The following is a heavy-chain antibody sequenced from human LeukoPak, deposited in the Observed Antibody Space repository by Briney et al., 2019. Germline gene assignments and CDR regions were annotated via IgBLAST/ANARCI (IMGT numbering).Heavy chain of an antibody. CDR2: IAYDGNYK. CDR1: GFIFSSYA. CDR3: AKATTVVTPFDY. V-gene: IGHV3-30*18. J-gene: IGHJ4*02. Sequence: GGSLRLSCTASGFIFSSYAMHWVRQAPGKGLEWVAVIAYDGNYKYYADSVKGRFTISRDNSKNTLYLQMNSLRAEDTAVYYCAKATTVVTPFDYWGQGTLVTVSS. D-gene: IGHD4-23*01.